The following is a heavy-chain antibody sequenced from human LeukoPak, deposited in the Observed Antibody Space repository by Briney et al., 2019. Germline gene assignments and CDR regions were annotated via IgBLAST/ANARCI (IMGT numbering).Heavy chain of an antibody. V-gene: IGHV4-39*07. Sequence: PSETLSLTCTVSGDSISSGSYYWGWLRQPPGMGLEWIGSIYRSGDTYYNPSLKGRVTISVDTSKNQFSLKLSSVTAADTAVYYCARDRDLRWFYYWGQGTLVTVSS. CDR2: IYRSGDT. CDR1: GDSISSGSYY. D-gene: IGHD2-21*01. J-gene: IGHJ4*02. CDR3: ARDRDLRWFYY.